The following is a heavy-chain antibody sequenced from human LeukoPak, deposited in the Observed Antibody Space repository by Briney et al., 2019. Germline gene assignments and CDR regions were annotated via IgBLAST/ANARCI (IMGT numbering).Heavy chain of an antibody. CDR2: IYTSGST. J-gene: IGHJ3*02. D-gene: IGHD5/OR15-5a*01. CDR3: ARSSRSTETAFDI. CDR1: GGSFSGYY. V-gene: IGHV4-59*10. Sequence: SETLSLTCAVYGGSFSGYYWSWIRQPAGKGLEWIGRIYTSGSTNYNPSLKSRVTISVDTSKNQFSLKLSSVTAADTAVYYCARSSRSTETAFDIWGQGTMVTVSS.